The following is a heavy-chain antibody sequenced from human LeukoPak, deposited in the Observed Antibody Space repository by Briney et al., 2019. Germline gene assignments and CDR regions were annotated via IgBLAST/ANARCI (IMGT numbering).Heavy chain of an antibody. Sequence: KVSCKASGGTFSSYAISWVRQAPGQGLEWMGGIIPIFGTANYAQKFQGRVTITADKSTSTAYMELSSLRSEDTAVYYCARENGGNAPYYFDYWGQGTLVTVSS. J-gene: IGHJ4*02. CDR2: IIPIFGTA. CDR3: ARENGGNAPYYFDY. CDR1: GGTFSSYA. V-gene: IGHV1-69*06. D-gene: IGHD4-23*01.